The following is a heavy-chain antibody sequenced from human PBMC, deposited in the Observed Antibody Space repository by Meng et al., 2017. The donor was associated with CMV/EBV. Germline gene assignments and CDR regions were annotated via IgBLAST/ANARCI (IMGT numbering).Heavy chain of an antibody. V-gene: IGHV4-39*07. CDR1: GGSISSSSYY. Sequence: GSLRLSCTVSGGSISSSSYYWGWIRQPPGKGLEWIGSIYYSGSTYYNPSLKSRVTISVDTSKNQFSLKLSSVTAADTAVYYCAKYALVVVPAAIPDYFDYWGQGTLVTVSS. CDR3: AKYALVVVPAAIPDYFDY. J-gene: IGHJ4*02. D-gene: IGHD2-2*01. CDR2: IYYSGST.